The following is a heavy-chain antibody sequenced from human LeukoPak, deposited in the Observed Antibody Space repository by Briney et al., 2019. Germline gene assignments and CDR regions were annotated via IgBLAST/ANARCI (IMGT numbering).Heavy chain of an antibody. CDR3: ARGQKDNGVSSSWYYYGMDV. J-gene: IGHJ6*02. Sequence: ASVKVSCKASGYTFTSSDINWVRQATGQGLEWMGWMNPNTGNTEYAQKFQGRVTMTSNTSIGTAYMELSSLRSEDTAVYYCARGQKDNGVSSSWYYYGMDVWGQGTTVTVSS. D-gene: IGHD6-13*01. V-gene: IGHV1-8*01. CDR2: MNPNTGNT. CDR1: GYTFTSSD.